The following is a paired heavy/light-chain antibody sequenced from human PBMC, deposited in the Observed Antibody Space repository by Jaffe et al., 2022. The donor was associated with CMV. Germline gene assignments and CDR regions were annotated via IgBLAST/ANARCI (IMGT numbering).Heavy chain of an antibody. V-gene: IGHV1-2*02. CDR2: IHPKNGGT. J-gene: IGHJ2*01. CDR3: ARNYDYWNDYPRYYFDL. Sequence: LLQSGPEVRRPGASVEVSCKTSGYSFIDYYIQWVRLSPGQGLEWMGSIHPKNGGTSSAQKFRGRVSMTRDTSISTAYMYLSGLTSDDTAVYYCARNYDYWNDYPRYYFDLWGRGTLVTVSS. D-gene: IGHD3-3*01. CDR1: GYSFIDYY.
Light chain of an antibody. CDR3: CSYAGGSSVV. CDR2: DVT. Sequence: QSALTQPASVSGSPGQSITITCTGTSSDVGKYDLVSWYQLHPGEAPKLMIYDVTKRPSGVSDRFSGSRSGDTASLTISGLQAEDEADYYCCSYAGGSSVVFGGGTKVTVL. CDR1: SSDVGKYDL. J-gene: IGLJ2*01. V-gene: IGLV2-23*02.